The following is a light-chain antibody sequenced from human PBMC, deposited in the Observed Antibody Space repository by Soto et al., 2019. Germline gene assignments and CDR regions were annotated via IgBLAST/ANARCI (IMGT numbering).Light chain of an antibody. CDR1: QDIKNY. CDR3: QKYNSAPRT. Sequence: DIPMTQSPSSVSASVGDRVTITCRASQDIKNYLVWYQQKPGKVPNVLIYGASTLYSGVPSRFGGSGSGTDFTLTISSLQPEDVATYYCQKYNSAPRTFGQGTKVEIK. CDR2: GAS. V-gene: IGKV1-27*01. J-gene: IGKJ1*01.